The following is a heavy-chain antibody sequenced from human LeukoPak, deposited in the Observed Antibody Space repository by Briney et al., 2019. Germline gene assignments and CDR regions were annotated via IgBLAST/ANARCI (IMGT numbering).Heavy chain of an antibody. CDR3: ARLPPIIADNWFDP. CDR1: GGSISSGGYY. D-gene: IGHD1-14*01. V-gene: IGHV4-30-2*01. Sequence: SETLSLTCTVSGGSISSGGYYWSWIRQPPGKGLEWIGYIYHSGSTYYNPSLKSRVTISVDRSKNQFSLKLSPVTAADTAVYYCARLPPIIADNWFDPWGQGTLVTVSS. CDR2: IYHSGST. J-gene: IGHJ5*02.